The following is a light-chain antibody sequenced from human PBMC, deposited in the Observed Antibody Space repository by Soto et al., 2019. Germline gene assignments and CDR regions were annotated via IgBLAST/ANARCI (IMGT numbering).Light chain of an antibody. Sequence: QSVLTQPPSASGTPGQRVTISCSGSSSNIGNNYVYWYQQFPGTAPKLLIYANNRRPSGVPERFSGSKSGTSASLAISGLRSEDEADYYCATWDDSFRGLFGGGTKLTVL. CDR2: ANN. CDR3: ATWDDSFRGL. J-gene: IGLJ3*02. V-gene: IGLV1-47*02. CDR1: SSNIGNNY.